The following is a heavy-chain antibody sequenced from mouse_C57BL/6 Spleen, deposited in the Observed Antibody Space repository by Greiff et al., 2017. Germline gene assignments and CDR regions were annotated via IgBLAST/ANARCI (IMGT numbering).Heavy chain of an antibody. J-gene: IGHJ2*01. Sequence: EVNVVESGEGLVKPGGSLKLSCAASGFTFSSYAMSWVRQTPEKRLEWVAYISSGGDYIYYADTVKGRFTISRDNARNTLYLQMSSLKSEDTAMYYCTRGLATNFFDYWGQGTTLTVSS. CDR3: TRGLATNFFDY. CDR2: ISSGGDYI. D-gene: IGHD2-1*01. V-gene: IGHV5-9-1*02. CDR1: GFTFSSYA.